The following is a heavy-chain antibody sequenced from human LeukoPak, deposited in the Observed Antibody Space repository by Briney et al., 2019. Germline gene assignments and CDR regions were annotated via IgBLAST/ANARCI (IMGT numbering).Heavy chain of an antibody. CDR3: ARDMVRGVTTFQY. CDR2: ISAYNGNT. D-gene: IGHD3-10*01. CDR1: GYTFTSYG. Sequence: ASVKVSCKASGYTFTSYGISWVRQAPGQGLEWMGWISAYNGNTNYAQKFQGRVTMTRDTSTSTVYMELSSLRSDDTAVYYCARDMVRGVTTFQYWGQGTLVTVSS. V-gene: IGHV1-18*01. J-gene: IGHJ4*02.